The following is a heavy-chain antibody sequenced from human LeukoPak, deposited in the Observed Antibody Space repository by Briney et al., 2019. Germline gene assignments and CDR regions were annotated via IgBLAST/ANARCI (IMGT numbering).Heavy chain of an antibody. Sequence: ASVKVSCKASGYTFTSYGISWVRQAPGQGLEWMGWISAYNGNTNYAQKLQGRVTMTTDTSTSTAYMELRSLRSDDTAVYYCATGTHDYGDYELHYWGQGTLVTVS. D-gene: IGHD4-17*01. CDR2: ISAYNGNT. J-gene: IGHJ4*02. CDR1: GYTFTSYG. V-gene: IGHV1-18*01. CDR3: ATGTHDYGDYELHY.